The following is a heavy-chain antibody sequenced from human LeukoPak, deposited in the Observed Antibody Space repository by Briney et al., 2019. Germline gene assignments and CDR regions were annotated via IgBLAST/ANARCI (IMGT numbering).Heavy chain of an antibody. CDR3: ARDSIVGSAAGNLDY. V-gene: IGHV4-4*02. D-gene: IGHD6-13*01. CDR2: IYHSGST. Sequence: PGGSLRLSCAGSGFTFSSYWMSWVRQPPGKGLEWIGEIYHSGSTNYNPSLRSRVTISVDKSKNQFSLKLSSVTAADTAVYYCARDSIVGSAAGNLDYWGQGTLVTVSS. J-gene: IGHJ4*02. CDR1: GFTFSSYW.